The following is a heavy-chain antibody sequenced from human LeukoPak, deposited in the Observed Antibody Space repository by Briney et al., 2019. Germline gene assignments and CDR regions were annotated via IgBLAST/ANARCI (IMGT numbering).Heavy chain of an antibody. D-gene: IGHD4-11*01. CDR3: ARETRGLQAHDAFDI. J-gene: IGHJ3*02. Sequence: GGSLRLSCATSGFTFSSYSMNWVRQAPGKGLEWVSSISSSSSYIYYADSVKGRFTISRDNAKNSLYLQMNSLRAEDTAVYYCARETRGLQAHDAFDIWGQGTMVTVSS. CDR1: GFTFSSYS. CDR2: ISSSSSYI. V-gene: IGHV3-21*01.